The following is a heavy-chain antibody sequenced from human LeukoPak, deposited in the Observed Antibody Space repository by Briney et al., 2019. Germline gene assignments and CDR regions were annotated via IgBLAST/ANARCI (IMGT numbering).Heavy chain of an antibody. J-gene: IGHJ4*02. Sequence: GGSLRLSCTPSGLTFSTSGFNWVRQAPGKGLEWVASIGPTGFDRYHADSIKGRFTISRDKANKYLYLQMDSLRAEDTAVYYCATETNGRHYDYWGQGTLLTVSS. D-gene: IGHD1-14*01. CDR3: ATETNGRHYDY. V-gene: IGHV3-21*01. CDR2: IGPTGFDR. CDR1: GLTFSTSG.